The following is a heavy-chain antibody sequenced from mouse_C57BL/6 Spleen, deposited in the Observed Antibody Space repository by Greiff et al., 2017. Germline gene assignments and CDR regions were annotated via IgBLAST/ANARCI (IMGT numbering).Heavy chain of an antibody. CDR3: ARMEDSSGWFAY. Sequence: QVQLQQSGAELARPGASVKLSCKASGYTFTSYGISWVKQRTGQGLEWIGEIYPRSGNTYYNEKFKGKATLTADKSSSTAYMELRSLTSEDSAVYFCARMEDSSGWFAYWGQGTLVTVSA. CDR2: IYPRSGNT. CDR1: GYTFTSYG. D-gene: IGHD3-2*02. J-gene: IGHJ3*01. V-gene: IGHV1-81*01.